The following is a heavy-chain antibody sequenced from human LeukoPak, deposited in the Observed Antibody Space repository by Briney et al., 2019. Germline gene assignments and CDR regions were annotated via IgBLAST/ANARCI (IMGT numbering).Heavy chain of an antibody. V-gene: IGHV1-69*04. J-gene: IGHJ4*02. CDR2: IIPIFGIA. CDR1: GGTFSSYA. CDR3: ARDLGSGYDLGFDY. D-gene: IGHD5-12*01. Sequence: SVKVSCKASGGTFSSYAISWVRQAPGQGLEWMGRIIPIFGIANYAQKFQGRVTITADKSTSTAHMELSSLRSEDTAVYYCARDLGSGYDLGFDYWGQGTLVTVSS.